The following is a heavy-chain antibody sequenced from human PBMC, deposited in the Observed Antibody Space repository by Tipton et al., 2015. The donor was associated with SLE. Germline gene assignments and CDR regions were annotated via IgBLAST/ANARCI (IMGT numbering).Heavy chain of an antibody. CDR3: ASGTDSGSLERIDY. Sequence: QLVQSGAEVKKPGASVKVSCKASGYTFTSYGISWVRQAPGQGLEWMGWISAYNGNTNYAQKFQGRVTMTRDTSTSTVYMELSSLRSEDTAVYYCASGTDSGSLERIDYWGQGTLVTVSS. CDR1: GYTFTSYG. J-gene: IGHJ4*02. V-gene: IGHV1-18*01. CDR2: ISAYNGNT. D-gene: IGHD1-26*01.